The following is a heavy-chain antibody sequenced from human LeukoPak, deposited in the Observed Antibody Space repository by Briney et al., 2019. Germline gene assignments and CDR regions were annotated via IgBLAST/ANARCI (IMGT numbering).Heavy chain of an antibody. Sequence: PGGSLRLSCAASGLTFSSYEINWVRQAPGKGLEWVSYISSSGTTIYYADSVKGRFTISRDNAKNSLYLQMNSLRAEDTAVYYCARVGVVVAATGNLWFDPWGQGTLVTVSS. CDR1: GLTFSSYE. D-gene: IGHD2-15*01. J-gene: IGHJ5*02. CDR2: ISSSGTTI. CDR3: ARVGVVVAATGNLWFDP. V-gene: IGHV3-48*03.